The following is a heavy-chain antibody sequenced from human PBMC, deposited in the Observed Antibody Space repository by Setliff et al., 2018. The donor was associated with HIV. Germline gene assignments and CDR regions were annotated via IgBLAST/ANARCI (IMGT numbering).Heavy chain of an antibody. J-gene: IGHJ4*02. Sequence: GGSLRLSCAASGFPFSSYSMNWFRQPPGKGLEWVAYISGSSGSIYYTDSVKGRFTVSRDNAKDSLYLQMNSLRVEDAAVYYCASFQEDYWGQGTLVTVSS. CDR1: GFPFSSYS. CDR2: ISGSSGSI. V-gene: IGHV3-48*01. CDR3: ASFQEDY.